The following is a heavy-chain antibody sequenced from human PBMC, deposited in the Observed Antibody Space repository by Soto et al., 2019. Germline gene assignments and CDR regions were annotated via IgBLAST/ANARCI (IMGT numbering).Heavy chain of an antibody. D-gene: IGHD2-15*01. Sequence: GASVKVSCKASGYTFIGYYMHWVRQAPGQGLEWMGWINPNSGGTNYAQKFQGRVTMTRDTSISTAYMELSRLRSDDTAVYYCARVVVAATPAWFDPLGQGTLVTVSS. J-gene: IGHJ5*02. CDR1: GYTFIGYY. CDR3: ARVVVAATPAWFDP. V-gene: IGHV1-2*02. CDR2: INPNSGGT.